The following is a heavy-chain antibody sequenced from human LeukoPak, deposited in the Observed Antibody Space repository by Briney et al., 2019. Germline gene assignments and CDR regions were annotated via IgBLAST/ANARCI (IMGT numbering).Heavy chain of an antibody. V-gene: IGHV1-69*02. CDR1: GGTLNSHI. D-gene: IGHD1-26*01. CDR3: ARVNLRGSQYNWFDP. J-gene: IGHJ5*02. Sequence: ASVKVSCTASGGTLNSHIFTWVRQAPGHGLEWMGKITPTIDVSKYAQKFQGRLTITAHKSTATVYMELSGLKSEDTAVYYCARVNLRGSQYNWFDPWGQGTLVIVSS. CDR2: ITPTIDVS.